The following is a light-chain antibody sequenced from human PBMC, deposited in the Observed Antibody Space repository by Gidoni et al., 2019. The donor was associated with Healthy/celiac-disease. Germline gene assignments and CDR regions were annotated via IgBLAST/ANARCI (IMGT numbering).Light chain of an antibody. CDR2: YAS. J-gene: IGKJ1*01. CDR3: HQSSSLPWT. V-gene: IGKV6-21*01. CDR1: QSIGSS. Sequence: EIVLTQSPDFHSVTPKEKVTITCRASQSIGSSLHWYQQKPDQSPKLLIKYASQSFSGVPSRFSGSGSGTDFTLTINSLEAEEAATYYCHQSSSLPWTFGQGTKVEIK.